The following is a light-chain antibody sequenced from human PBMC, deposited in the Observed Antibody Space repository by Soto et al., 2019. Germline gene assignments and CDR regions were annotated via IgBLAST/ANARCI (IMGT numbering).Light chain of an antibody. J-gene: IGKJ4*01. CDR1: QGISNY. CDR3: QKYKTAPSGLT. V-gene: IGKV1-27*01. CDR2: AAS. Sequence: DIQMTQSPSSLSASVGDRVTITCRASQGISNYLAWYQQKPGKVPKLLIYAASTLQSGVPSRFSGSGSGTDFTLTISSLQPEDVSTYYCQKYKTAPSGLTFVGGTKVDIK.